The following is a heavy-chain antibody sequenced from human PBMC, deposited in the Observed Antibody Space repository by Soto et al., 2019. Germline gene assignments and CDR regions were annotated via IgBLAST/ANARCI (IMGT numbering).Heavy chain of an antibody. CDR2: IYHSGST. V-gene: IGHV4-38-2*02. CDR1: GYSISSGYY. D-gene: IGHD3-22*01. CDR3: ARDPQLYYDSSGYSGY. Sequence: SETLSLTCAVSGYSISSGYYWGWIRQPPGKGLEWIGSIYHSGSTYYNPSLKSRVTISVDTSKNQFSLKLSSVTAADTAVYYCARDPQLYYDSSGYSGYWGQGTLVTVSS. J-gene: IGHJ4*02.